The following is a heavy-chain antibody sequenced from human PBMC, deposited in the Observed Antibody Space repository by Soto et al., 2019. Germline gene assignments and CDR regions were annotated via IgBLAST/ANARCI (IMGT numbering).Heavy chain of an antibody. D-gene: IGHD1-26*01. V-gene: IGHV1-18*01. Sequence: TFTSYGISWVRQAPGQGLEWMGWISAYNGNTYYAQKLQGRVTMTTDTSTSTAYMELRSLSSDDTAVYYCARYGATTAFDYWGQGTLVTVSS. CDR2: ISAYNGNT. J-gene: IGHJ4*02. CDR3: ARYGATTAFDY. CDR1: TFTSYG.